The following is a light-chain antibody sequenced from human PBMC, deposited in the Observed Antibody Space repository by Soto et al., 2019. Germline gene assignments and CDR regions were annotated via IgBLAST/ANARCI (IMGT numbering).Light chain of an antibody. J-gene: IGKJ5*01. CDR1: QVVTTN. V-gene: IGKV3-15*01. CDR3: QQYSNWPPIT. CDR2: DAS. Sequence: EIVMTQSPATLSLSPGERATLSCRASQVVTTNLAWYQQKPGQAPRLLIYDASTRAAGIPARFSGTGSGTXXTLTISSLQSEDFAVYYCQQYSNWPPITFGQGTRLEIK.